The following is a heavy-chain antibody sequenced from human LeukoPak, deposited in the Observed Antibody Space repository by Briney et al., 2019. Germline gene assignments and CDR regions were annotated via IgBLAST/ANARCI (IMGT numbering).Heavy chain of an antibody. CDR3: AAVSVVVVPAARDQDYFDY. CDR1: GFTFTSSA. V-gene: IGHV1-58*02. D-gene: IGHD2-2*01. Sequence: SVKASCKASGFTFTSSAMQWVRQARGQRLEWIGWIVVGSGNTNYAQKFQERVTITSDMSTSTAYMELSSLRSEDTAVYYCAAVSVVVVPAARDQDYFDYWGQGTLVTVSS. J-gene: IGHJ4*02. CDR2: IVVGSGNT.